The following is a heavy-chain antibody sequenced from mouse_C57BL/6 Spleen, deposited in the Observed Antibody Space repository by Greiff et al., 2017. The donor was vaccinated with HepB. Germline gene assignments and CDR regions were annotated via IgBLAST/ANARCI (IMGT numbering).Heavy chain of an antibody. CDR2: INPNYGTT. Sequence: VQLKESGPELVKPGASVKISCKASGYSFTDYNMNWVKQSNGKSLEWIGVINPNYGTTSYNQKFKGKATLTVDQSSSTAYMQLNSLTSEDSAVYYCARCSNYLYYYAMDYWGQGTSVTVSS. J-gene: IGHJ4*01. D-gene: IGHD2-5*01. CDR3: ARCSNYLYYYAMDY. V-gene: IGHV1-39*01. CDR1: GYSFTDYN.